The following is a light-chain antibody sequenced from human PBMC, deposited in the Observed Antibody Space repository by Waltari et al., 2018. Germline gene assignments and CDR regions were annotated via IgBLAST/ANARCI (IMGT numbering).Light chain of an antibody. CDR1: LLRTYY. Sequence: SSDLTLDPVVSVALGQTVRITCQVDLLRTYYGTWCRQKPGQAPELVIYGKNNRPSGIPDRFSASSSENTASLIITGAQAEDEADYYCSSRERSGHVVFGGGTRLTVL. CDR2: GKN. V-gene: IGLV3-19*01. J-gene: IGLJ2*01. CDR3: SSRERSGHVV.